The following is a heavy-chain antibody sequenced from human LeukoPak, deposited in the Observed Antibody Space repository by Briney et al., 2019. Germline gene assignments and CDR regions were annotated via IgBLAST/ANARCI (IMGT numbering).Heavy chain of an antibody. D-gene: IGHD2-15*01. CDR2: ISSNSSTI. Sequence: PGGSLRLSCAASGFTFITYSMNWVRQAPGKGLEWISYISSNSSTIYYADSVKGRFTISRDNAKNSLYLQMNSLRDEDTAVYYCAREAALGGQGTLVTVSS. V-gene: IGHV3-48*02. CDR3: AREAAL. J-gene: IGHJ4*02. CDR1: GFTFITYS.